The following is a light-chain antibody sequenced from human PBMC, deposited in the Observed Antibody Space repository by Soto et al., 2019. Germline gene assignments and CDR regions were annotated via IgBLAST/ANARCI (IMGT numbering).Light chain of an antibody. V-gene: IGKV1-12*01. CDR2: GAS. CDR1: QDIACY. J-gene: IGKJ5*01. Sequence: DIQMTSSPSTLSASLGDRVNISCRASQDIACYCAWYQHNPGRTPELLIPGASRLQSGVPARFRGIVSGTDVTLSINSLQPEEIATYYCQQAYSFPTTFAQGTRLEI. CDR3: QQAYSFPTT.